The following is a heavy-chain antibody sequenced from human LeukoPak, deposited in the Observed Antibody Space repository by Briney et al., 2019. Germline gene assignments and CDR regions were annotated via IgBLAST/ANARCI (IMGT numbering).Heavy chain of an antibody. CDR2: INPNSGGA. Sequence: ASVTVSCKASGYTLTGYYIHWVRQAPGQGLEWMGWINPNSGGANYAQKFQGRVTMNRDTSISTAYMELSRLRSDDTAVYYCARDGRYSGYGHNNWFDPWGQGTLVTVSS. D-gene: IGHD5-12*01. V-gene: IGHV1-2*02. CDR3: ARDGRYSGYGHNNWFDP. CDR1: GYTLTGYY. J-gene: IGHJ5*02.